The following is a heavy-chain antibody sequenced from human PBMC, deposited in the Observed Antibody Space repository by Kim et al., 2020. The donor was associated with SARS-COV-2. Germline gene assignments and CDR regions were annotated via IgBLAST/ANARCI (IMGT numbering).Heavy chain of an antibody. J-gene: IGHJ5*02. CDR1: GYSFTSYW. CDR3: ARSRELGQQLVGFDP. CDR2: IYPGDSDT. D-gene: IGHD6-13*01. V-gene: IGHV5-51*01. Sequence: GESLKISCKGSGYSFTSYWIGWVRQMPGKGLEWMGIIYPGDSDTRYSPSFQGQVTISAEKSISTAYLQWSSLKASDTAMYYCARSRELGQQLVGFDPWGQGTLVTVSS.